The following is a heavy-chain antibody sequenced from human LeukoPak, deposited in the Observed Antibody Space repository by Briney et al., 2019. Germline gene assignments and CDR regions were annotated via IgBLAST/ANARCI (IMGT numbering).Heavy chain of an antibody. V-gene: IGHV3-30-3*01. Sequence: PGGSLRLSCAASRFTFSSYAMHWVRQAPGKGLEWVAVISYDGSNKYYADSVKGRFTISRDNSKNTLYLQMNSLRAEDTAVYCRARGVPDRVVGTGYFDYLGQGTLVTVSS. CDR1: RFTFSSYA. CDR2: ISYDGSNK. D-gene: IGHD2-21*01. CDR3: ARGVPDRVVGTGYFDY. J-gene: IGHJ4*02.